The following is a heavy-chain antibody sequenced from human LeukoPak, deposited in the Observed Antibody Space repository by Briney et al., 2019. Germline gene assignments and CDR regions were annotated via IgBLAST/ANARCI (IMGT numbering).Heavy chain of an antibody. V-gene: IGHV4-59*01. Sequence: SETLSLTCTVSGGSISSYYWSWIRQPPGKGLEWLGYIYYSGSTNYNPSLKSRVTISVDTSKNQFSLKLSSVTAADTAVYYCARGNDFWSGFPPYYYGMDVWGQGTTVTVSS. CDR2: IYYSGST. CDR1: GGSISSYY. D-gene: IGHD3-3*01. CDR3: ARGNDFWSGFPPYYYGMDV. J-gene: IGHJ6*02.